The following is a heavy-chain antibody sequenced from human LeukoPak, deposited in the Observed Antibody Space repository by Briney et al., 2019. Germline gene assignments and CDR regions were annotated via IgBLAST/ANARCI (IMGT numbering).Heavy chain of an antibody. CDR1: GFTFSSYA. CDR2: IIGSGGST. J-gene: IGHJ4*02. D-gene: IGHD3-10*01. Sequence: PGGSLRLSCAASGFTFSSYAMSWAPPAPGKGLWWVSDIIGSGGSTYYTDSLRGRFSLSTDNSTNTLYLQMNSLRAQSTAVYYFAKDWVLSMVRGVITPRWGQGTLVTVSS. CDR3: AKDWVLSMVRGVITPR. V-gene: IGHV3-23*01.